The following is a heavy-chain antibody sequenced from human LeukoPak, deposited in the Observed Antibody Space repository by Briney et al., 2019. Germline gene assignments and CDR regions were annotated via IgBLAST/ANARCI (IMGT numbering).Heavy chain of an antibody. V-gene: IGHV4-4*07. CDR1: GGSISSYY. D-gene: IGHD6-19*01. Sequence: SETLSLTCTVSGGSISSYYWSWIREPAGKGLEWIGRIYTSGSTNHNPSLKSRVTMSVDTSKNQFSLKLSSVTAADTAVYYCTRVSSSPSRGYYYGMDVWGQGTTVTVSS. CDR3: TRVSSSPSRGYYYGMDV. CDR2: IYTSGST. J-gene: IGHJ6*02.